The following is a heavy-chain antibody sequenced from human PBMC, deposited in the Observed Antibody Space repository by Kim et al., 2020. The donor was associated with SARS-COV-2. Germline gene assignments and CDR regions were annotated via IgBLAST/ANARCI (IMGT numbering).Heavy chain of an antibody. V-gene: IGHV4-34*01. CDR3: ARDTVTTTYYYYYGMDV. D-gene: IGHD4-4*01. Sequence: SETLSLTCAVYGGSFSGYYWSWIRQPPGKGLEWIGEINHSGSTNYNPSLKSRVTISVDTSKNQFSLKLSSVTAADTAVYYCARDTVTTTYYYYYGMDVWGQGTTVTVSS. J-gene: IGHJ6*02. CDR2: INHSGST. CDR1: GGSFSGYY.